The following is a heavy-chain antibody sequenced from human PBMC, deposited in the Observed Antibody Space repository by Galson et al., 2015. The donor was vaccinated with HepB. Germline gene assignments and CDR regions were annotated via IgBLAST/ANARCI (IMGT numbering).Heavy chain of an antibody. CDR1: GFTFSNYY. CDR2: ISYGGGTT. J-gene: IGHJ4*02. V-gene: IGHV3-11*01. Sequence: SLRLSCAASGFTFSNYYMTWIRQAPGKGLEWVSYISYGGGTTYYADSVKGRFTISRDNAKNSLYLQMNSLRAEDTAVYYCARSDYADGNAYCFVWWGQGTLVAVSS. CDR3: ARSDYADGNAYCFVW. D-gene: IGHD3-22*01.